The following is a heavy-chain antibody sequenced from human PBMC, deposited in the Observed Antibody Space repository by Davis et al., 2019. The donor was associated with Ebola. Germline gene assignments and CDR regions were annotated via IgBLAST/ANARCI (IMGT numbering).Heavy chain of an antibody. CDR1: GFTFTSYW. J-gene: IGHJ4*02. CDR2: IAPGASDT. V-gene: IGHV5-10-1*01. D-gene: IGHD3-3*01. CDR3: ARRSAYDFWSGYGY. Sequence: GESLKISCKGSGFTFTSYWINWVRQMPGKGLEWMGRIAPGASDTNYSPSFQGHVTISADKSLTTAYLQWSSLKASDTAMYYCARRSAYDFWSGYGYWGQGTLVTVSS.